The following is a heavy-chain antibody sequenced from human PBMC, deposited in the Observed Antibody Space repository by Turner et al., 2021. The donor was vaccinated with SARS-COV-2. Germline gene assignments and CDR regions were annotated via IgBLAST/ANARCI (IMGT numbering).Heavy chain of an antibody. D-gene: IGHD6-6*01. Sequence: QVQLVESGGGLVKLGGSLRLPCAASRFTFSDYYMSWIRQAPGKGLEWVSYISSSGSTIYYADSVKGRFTISRDNAKNSLYLQMNSLRAEDTAVYYCARDLRYSGSSVGSFYFDYWGQGTLVTVSS. CDR2: ISSSGSTI. J-gene: IGHJ4*02. V-gene: IGHV3-11*01. CDR1: RFTFSDYY. CDR3: ARDLRYSGSSVGSFYFDY.